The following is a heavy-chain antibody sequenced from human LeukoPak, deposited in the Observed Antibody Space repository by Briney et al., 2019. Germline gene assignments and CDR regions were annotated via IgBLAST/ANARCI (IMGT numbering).Heavy chain of an antibody. D-gene: IGHD1-7*01. Sequence: KPSETLSLTCTVSGYSISSGYYWDWIRQPPGKGLEWIGSIYHSGGTYYNPSLKSRVTISVDTSKNQFSLKLSSVTAADTAVYYCARAIGITGTTSFDYWGQGTLVTVSS. CDR1: GYSISSGYY. CDR3: ARAIGITGTTSFDY. CDR2: IYHSGGT. V-gene: IGHV4-38-2*02. J-gene: IGHJ4*02.